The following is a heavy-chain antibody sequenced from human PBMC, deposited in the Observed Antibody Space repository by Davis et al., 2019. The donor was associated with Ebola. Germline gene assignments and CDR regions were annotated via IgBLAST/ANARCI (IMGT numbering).Heavy chain of an antibody. J-gene: IGHJ6*02. CDR1: GGTFSSYA. CDR3: ARGATGYYYYYGMDV. Sequence: SVKVSCKASGGTFSSYAISWVRQAPGQGLEWMGGIIPIFGTANYAQKFQGRVTITADKSTSTAYMELSSLRSEDTAVYYCARGATGYYYYYGMDVWGQGTTVTVSS. D-gene: IGHD1-14*01. V-gene: IGHV1-69*06. CDR2: IIPIFGTA.